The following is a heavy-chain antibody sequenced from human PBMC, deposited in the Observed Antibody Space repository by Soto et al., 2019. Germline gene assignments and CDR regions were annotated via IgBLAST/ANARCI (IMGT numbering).Heavy chain of an antibody. CDR2: ISSSSSYI. J-gene: IGHJ4*02. V-gene: IGHV3-21*01. CDR3: ASTYCTNGVCYIPRRGFDY. Sequence: GGSLRLSCAASGFTFSSYSMTWVRQAPGKGLEWVSSISSSSSYIYYADSVKGRFTISRDNAKNSLYLQMNSLRAEDTAVYYCASTYCTNGVCYIPRRGFDYWGQGTLVTVSS. D-gene: IGHD2-8*01. CDR1: GFTFSSYS.